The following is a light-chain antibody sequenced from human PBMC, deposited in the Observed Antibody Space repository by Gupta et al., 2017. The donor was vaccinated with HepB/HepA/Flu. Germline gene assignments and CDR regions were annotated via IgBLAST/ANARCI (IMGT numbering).Light chain of an antibody. CDR3: QVWDGSSDRWV. V-gene: IGLV3-21*02. Sequence: SYVLTQPPSLSLAPGQTSTVTCGGNNIGSKSVHWYQQKPGQAPVLVIYDDSDRPSGIPERFSGSNSGDTATLTISRVEAGDEADYSCQVWDGSSDRWVFGGGTKLTVL. CDR1: NIGSKS. CDR2: DDS. J-gene: IGLJ3*02.